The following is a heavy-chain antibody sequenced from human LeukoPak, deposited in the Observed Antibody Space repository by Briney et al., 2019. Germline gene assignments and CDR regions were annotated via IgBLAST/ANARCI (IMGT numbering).Heavy chain of an antibody. CDR2: LYCSGST. D-gene: IGHD3-10*01. Sequence: SETLSLTCTVSGVSISRGGYYWIWIRHPPGKGLEWMGYLYCSGSTYYNPTLKSRVSITVDTSKTQFSLKLSSVPAADTAVYYCARAKPMVRGPVGFNWFDPWGQGTLITVSS. CDR1: GVSISRGGYY. V-gene: IGHV4-31*03. CDR3: ARAKPMVRGPVGFNWFDP. J-gene: IGHJ5*02.